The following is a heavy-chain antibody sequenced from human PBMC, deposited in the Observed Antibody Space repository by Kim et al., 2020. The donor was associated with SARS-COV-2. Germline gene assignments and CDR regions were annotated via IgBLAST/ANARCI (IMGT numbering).Heavy chain of an antibody. J-gene: IGHJ4*02. CDR3: ARGRASEFDY. CDR1: GGSISSGGYY. Sequence: SETLSLTCTVSGGSISSGGYYWSWIRQHPGKGLEWIGYIYYSGSTYYNPSLKSRVTISADTSKNQFSLKLSSVTAADTAVYYCARGRASEFDYWGQGTLVTVSS. V-gene: IGHV4-31*03. CDR2: IYYSGST.